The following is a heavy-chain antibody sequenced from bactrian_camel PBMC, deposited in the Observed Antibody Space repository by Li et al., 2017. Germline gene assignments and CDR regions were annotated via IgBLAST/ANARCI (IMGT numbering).Heavy chain of an antibody. J-gene: IGHJ4*01. V-gene: IGHV3S54*01. CDR2: IYTGDGLQGSP. Sequence: GGGSVLAGGSLRLSCIVSGSFSRTNVVGWFRQAPGKEREGVASIYTGDGLQGSPEYADSVKGRFTISRHKAKNAVYLQMNSLKLEDTAMYYCAADFGPYCSGSYLARRANFEGQGTQVTVS. CDR1: GSFSRTNV. D-gene: IGHD2*01.